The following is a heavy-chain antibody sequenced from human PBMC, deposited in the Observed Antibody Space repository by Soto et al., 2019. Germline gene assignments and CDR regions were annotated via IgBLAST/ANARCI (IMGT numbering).Heavy chain of an antibody. CDR2: IYYRGST. D-gene: IGHD2-15*01. J-gene: IGHJ6*04. CDR1: GGSISSYY. V-gene: IGHV4-59*12. CDR3: ARAGGGYCSGGSCYDVGLDDSMPMDV. Sequence: PSETLSLTCTVSGGSISSYYWSWIRQPPGKGLEWIGYIYYRGSTYYNPSLKSRVTISVDTSKNQFSLKLSSVTAADTAVYYCARAGGGYCSGGSCYDVGLDDSMPMDVWGKGTTVTVSS.